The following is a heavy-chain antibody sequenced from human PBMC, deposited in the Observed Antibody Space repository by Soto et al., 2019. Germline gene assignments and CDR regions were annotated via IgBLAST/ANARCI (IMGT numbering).Heavy chain of an antibody. V-gene: IGHV4-4*07. CDR1: GGSISSYY. CDR3: ARELPKKYSSSSRYYYGMDV. J-gene: IGHJ6*02. CDR2: IYTSGST. D-gene: IGHD6-6*01. Sequence: SETLSLTCTVSGGSISSYYWSWIRQPAGKGLEWIGRIYTSGSTNYNPSLKSRVTMSVDTSKNQFSLKLSSVTAAGTAVYYCARELPKKYSSSSRYYYGMDVWGQGTTVTVSS.